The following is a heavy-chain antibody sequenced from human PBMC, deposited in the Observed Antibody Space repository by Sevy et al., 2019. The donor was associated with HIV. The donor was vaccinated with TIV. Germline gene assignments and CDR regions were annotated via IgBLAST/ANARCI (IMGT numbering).Heavy chain of an antibody. V-gene: IGHV3-23*01. Sequence: GGSLRLSCAASGFSFSSYGMSWVRQTPGQGLEWVSAISGSGGSTYYADSVKGRFTISRDNYKNTLYLQMISLRAEDTAVYYCAKGGFTMVRGVFDYWGQGTLVTVSS. D-gene: IGHD3-10*01. CDR3: AKGGFTMVRGVFDY. J-gene: IGHJ4*02. CDR1: GFSFSSYG. CDR2: ISGSGGST.